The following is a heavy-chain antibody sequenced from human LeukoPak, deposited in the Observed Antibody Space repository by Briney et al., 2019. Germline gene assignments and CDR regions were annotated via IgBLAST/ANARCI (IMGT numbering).Heavy chain of an antibody. Sequence: GASVKVSCKASGYTFTSYGISWVRQAPGQGLEWMGWITAYNGDTNYAQKLQGRVTMTADASTSTAYMELRSLRSDDTAVYYCARWGLEENYFDYWGQGTLVTVSS. CDR3: ARWGLEENYFDY. CDR2: ITAYNGDT. V-gene: IGHV1-18*01. CDR1: GYTFTSYG. J-gene: IGHJ4*02. D-gene: IGHD3-16*01.